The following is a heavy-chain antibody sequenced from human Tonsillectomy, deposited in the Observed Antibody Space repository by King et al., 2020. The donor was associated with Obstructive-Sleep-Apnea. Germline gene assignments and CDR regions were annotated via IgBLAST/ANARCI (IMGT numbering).Heavy chain of an antibody. D-gene: IGHD6-19*01. CDR3: ARADGGWTDAFDI. Sequence: QLVQSGGGVVQPGRSLRLSCAASGFTLRSYAMHWVRQAPGKGLEWVAVISYDGSNTYYADSVKGRGTISRDNSKNTLYLQMNSLRAEDTAVYYCARADGGWTDAFDIWGQGTMVTVSS. J-gene: IGHJ3*02. V-gene: IGHV3-30*04. CDR1: GFTLRSYA. CDR2: ISYDGSNT.